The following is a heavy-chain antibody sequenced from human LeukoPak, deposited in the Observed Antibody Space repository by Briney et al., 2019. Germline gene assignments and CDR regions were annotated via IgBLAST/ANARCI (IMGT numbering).Heavy chain of an antibody. J-gene: IGHJ3*02. CDR1: GFTFSSYW. CDR3: ASRYYDARDLGAFDI. Sequence: GGSLRLSCAASGFTFSSYWMSWVRQAPGKGLEWVANIKQDGSEKYYVDSVKGRFTISRDNAKNSLYLQMNSLRAEDTAGYYCASRYYDARDLGAFDIWGQGTMVTVSS. V-gene: IGHV3-7*01. CDR2: IKQDGSEK. D-gene: IGHD3-3*01.